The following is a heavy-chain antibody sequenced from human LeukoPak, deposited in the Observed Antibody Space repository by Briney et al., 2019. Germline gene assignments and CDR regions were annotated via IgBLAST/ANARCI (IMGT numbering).Heavy chain of an antibody. V-gene: IGHV4-59*01. CDR2: IYYSGGT. CDR1: GGSISSYY. J-gene: IGHJ4*02. D-gene: IGHD2-8*01. CDR3: ARVTCTNGVCYDFDY. Sequence: SETLSLTCTVSGGSISSYYWSWIRQPPGKGLEWIGYIYYSGGTNYNPSLKSRVTISVDTSKNQFSLKLSSVTAADTAVYYCARVTCTNGVCYDFDYWGQGTLVTVSS.